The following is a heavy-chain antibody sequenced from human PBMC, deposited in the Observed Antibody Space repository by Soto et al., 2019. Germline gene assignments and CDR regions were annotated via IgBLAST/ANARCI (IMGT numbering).Heavy chain of an antibody. Sequence: EVQLVESGGGLVKPGGSLRLSCAASGFTFSSYSMNWVRQAPGKGLEWVSSISSSSSYIYYADSVKGRFTISRDNAKNSLDLQMNSLRAEDTAVYYCARVPEGYYDILTGYYPPTYYFDYWGQGTLVTVSS. CDR1: GFTFSSYS. J-gene: IGHJ4*02. V-gene: IGHV3-21*01. CDR2: ISSSSSYI. D-gene: IGHD3-9*01. CDR3: ARVPEGYYDILTGYYPPTYYFDY.